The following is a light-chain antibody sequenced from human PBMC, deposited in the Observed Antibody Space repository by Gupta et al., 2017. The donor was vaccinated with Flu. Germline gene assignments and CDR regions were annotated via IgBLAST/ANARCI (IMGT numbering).Light chain of an antibody. CDR3: AACDDSLSGRV. Sequence: RGTISCSGSSSNIGINYVYWYQQLPGTAPKLLIYRNNQRPSGVPDRFSGSKSGTSASLAISGPRSEDEADYYCAACDDSLSGRVFGGGTKLTVL. CDR1: SSNIGINY. CDR2: RNN. V-gene: IGLV1-47*01. J-gene: IGLJ3*02.